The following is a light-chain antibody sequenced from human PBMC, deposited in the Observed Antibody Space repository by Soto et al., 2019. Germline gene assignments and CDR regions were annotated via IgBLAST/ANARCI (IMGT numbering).Light chain of an antibody. Sequence: EIVLTQSPGTLSLSPGERATLSCRASQSVSSSYLAWYQQKPGQAPRLLIYGASSRATGIPDRFSGSGSGTDFALIISRLEPEDLAVYYCQQYGSSLTWTFGQGTKVDIK. CDR1: QSVSSSY. CDR3: QQYGSSLTWT. V-gene: IGKV3-20*01. J-gene: IGKJ1*01. CDR2: GAS.